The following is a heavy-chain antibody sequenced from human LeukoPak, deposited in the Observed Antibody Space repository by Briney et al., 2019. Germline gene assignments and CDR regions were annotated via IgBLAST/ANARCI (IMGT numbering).Heavy chain of an antibody. CDR1: GGSISSYY. V-gene: IGHV4-59*01. Sequence: SETLSLTCTVSGGSISSYYWSWIRQPPGKGLEWIGYIYYSGSTNYNPSLKSRVTISVDTSKNQFSLKLSSVTAADTAVYYCAKVKYYYDSSGYYHPSGDAFDIWGQGTMVTVSS. D-gene: IGHD3-22*01. CDR2: IYYSGST. CDR3: AKVKYYYDSSGYYHPSGDAFDI. J-gene: IGHJ3*02.